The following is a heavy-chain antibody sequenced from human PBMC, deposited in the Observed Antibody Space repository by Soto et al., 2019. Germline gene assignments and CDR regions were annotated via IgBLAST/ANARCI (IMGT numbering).Heavy chain of an antibody. D-gene: IGHD5-18*01. V-gene: IGHV4-59*01. CDR3: ARVRDMERWIQPFFDY. Sequence: NPSETLSLTCTVSGGSISSYYWSWIRQPPGKGLEWIGYIYYSGSTNYNPSLKSRVTISVDTSKNQFSLKLSSVTAEDTDVYYCARVRDMERWIQPFFDYWGQGTLVTVS. CDR1: GGSISSYY. J-gene: IGHJ4*02. CDR2: IYYSGST.